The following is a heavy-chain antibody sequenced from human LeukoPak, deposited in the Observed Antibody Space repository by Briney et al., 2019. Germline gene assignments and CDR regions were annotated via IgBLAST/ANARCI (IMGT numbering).Heavy chain of an antibody. J-gene: IGHJ4*02. CDR2: IYHSGST. D-gene: IGHD3-10*01. Sequence: SETLSLTCTVSGYSISSGYYWGWIRQPPGKGPEWIGYIYHSGSTYYNPSLKSRVTLSVDTSKNQFFLKLSSVTAADTAVYYCARNPGQFGEYLDYWGQGTLVTVSS. CDR3: ARNPGQFGEYLDY. CDR1: GYSISSGYY. V-gene: IGHV4-38-2*02.